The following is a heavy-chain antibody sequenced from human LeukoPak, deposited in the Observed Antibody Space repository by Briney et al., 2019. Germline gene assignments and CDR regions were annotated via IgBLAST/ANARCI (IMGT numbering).Heavy chain of an antibody. J-gene: IGHJ3*02. V-gene: IGHV3-53*01. CDR2: IYSDRRT. Sequence: PGGSLRLSCTASGFIVSSSYMSWVRQAPGKGPEWVSIIYSDRRTYYADSVKGRFTISRDNSKNMLFLQMNSLRAEDTAIYFCARQYYYNTSDAFDIWGQGTLVTVSS. D-gene: IGHD3-22*01. CDR1: GFIVSSSY. CDR3: ARQYYYNTSDAFDI.